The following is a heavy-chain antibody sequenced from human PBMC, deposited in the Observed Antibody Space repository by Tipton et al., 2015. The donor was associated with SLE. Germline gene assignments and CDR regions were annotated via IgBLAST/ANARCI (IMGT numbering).Heavy chain of an antibody. D-gene: IGHD3-3*01. V-gene: IGHV4-34*01. CDR1: GGSFTDYY. J-gene: IGHJ4*02. CDR2: INHSGST. CDR3: ARYEDRDYFNF. Sequence: TLSLTCAVHGGSFTDYYWSWIRQPPGKGLEWIGEINHSGSTNYNPFLKSRVTILVDTSKNQFSLKLKSVTAADTAVYYCARYEDRDYFNFWGQGTLVTVSS.